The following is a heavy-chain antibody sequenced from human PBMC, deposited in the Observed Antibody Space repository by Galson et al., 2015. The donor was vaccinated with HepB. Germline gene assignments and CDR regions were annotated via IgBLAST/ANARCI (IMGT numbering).Heavy chain of an antibody. D-gene: IGHD6-19*01. J-gene: IGHJ4*02. CDR1: GFTFSSYA. V-gene: IGHV3-30*18. Sequence: SLRLSCAASGFTFSSYAMSWVRQAPGKGLEWVAVISYDGSNKYYADSVKGRFTISRDNSKNTLYLQMNSLRAEDTAVYYCAKGDKQWLVRSGYYFDYWGQGTLVTVSS. CDR2: ISYDGSNK. CDR3: AKGDKQWLVRSGYYFDY.